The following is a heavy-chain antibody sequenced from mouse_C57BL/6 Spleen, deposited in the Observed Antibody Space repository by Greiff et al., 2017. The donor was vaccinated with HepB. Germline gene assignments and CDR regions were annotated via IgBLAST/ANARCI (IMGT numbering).Heavy chain of an antibody. CDR2: IYPGDGDT. Sequence: VHLVESGAELVKPGASVKISCKASGYAFSSYWMNWVKQRPGKGLEWIGQIYPGDGDTNYNGKFKGKATLTADKSSSTAYMQLSSLTSEDSAVYFCARWDDYYFDYWGQGTTLTVSS. D-gene: IGHD2-4*01. V-gene: IGHV1-80*01. CDR3: ARWDDYYFDY. J-gene: IGHJ2*01. CDR1: GYAFSSYW.